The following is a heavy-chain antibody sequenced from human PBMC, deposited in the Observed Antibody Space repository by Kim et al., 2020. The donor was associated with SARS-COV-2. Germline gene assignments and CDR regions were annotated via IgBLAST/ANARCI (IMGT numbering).Heavy chain of an antibody. D-gene: IGHD3-3*01. CDR3: TREDTGVTIFGVVIWDYFDY. Sequence: GGSLRLSCTASGFTFGDYAMSWVRQAPGKGLEWVGFIRSKAYGGTTEYAASVKGRFTISRDDSKSIAYLQMNSLKTEDTAVYYCTREDTGVTIFGVVIWDYFDYWGQGTLVTVSS. CDR2: IRSKAYGGTT. J-gene: IGHJ4*02. CDR1: GFTFGDYA. V-gene: IGHV3-49*04.